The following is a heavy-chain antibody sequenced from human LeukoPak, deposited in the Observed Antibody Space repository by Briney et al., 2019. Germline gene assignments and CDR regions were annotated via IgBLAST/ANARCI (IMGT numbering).Heavy chain of an antibody. CDR1: GFTFGDYG. J-gene: IGHJ4*02. CDR3: TRGDYYDTSGYYFLFDY. Sequence: GGSLRLSCTASGFTFGDYGMNWVRQAPGKGLEWVGFIRSKAYGGTTEYAASVKGRFTISRDDSKSIAYLQMNSLKTEDTAVYYCTRGDYYDTSGYYFLFDYWGQGTLVTVSS. D-gene: IGHD3-22*01. V-gene: IGHV3-49*04. CDR2: IRSKAYGGTT.